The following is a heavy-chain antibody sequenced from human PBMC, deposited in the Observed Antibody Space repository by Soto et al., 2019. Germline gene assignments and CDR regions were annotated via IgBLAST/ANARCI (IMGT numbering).Heavy chain of an antibody. V-gene: IGHV3-7*01. J-gene: IGHJ4*02. CDR1: GFTFSRYW. CDR3: TRDEYQAGDS. Sequence: GGSLRLSCAGSGFTFSRYWMSWVRQAPGKGPEWVTNINEDGTEKYHVDSVNGRFTISRDNAKNSLYLQMNSLSAEDTAVYYCTRDEYQAGDSWGQGTLVTVSS. D-gene: IGHD2-2*01. CDR2: INEDGTEK.